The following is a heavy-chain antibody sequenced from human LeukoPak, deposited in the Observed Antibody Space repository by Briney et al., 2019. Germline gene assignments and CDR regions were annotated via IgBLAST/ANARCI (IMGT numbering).Heavy chain of an antibody. CDR1: AGSISSYY. Sequence: SETLSLTCTVSAGSISSYYWYWIRQPAGKGLEWIGRIYSSGSTNYSPSVKSRVTMSVDTSKNQFSLKLTSVTAADTAVYYCARAAPAIDALDYWGQGTLVTVSS. V-gene: IGHV4-4*07. J-gene: IGHJ4*02. CDR3: ARAAPAIDALDY. CDR2: IYSSGST. D-gene: IGHD2-2*01.